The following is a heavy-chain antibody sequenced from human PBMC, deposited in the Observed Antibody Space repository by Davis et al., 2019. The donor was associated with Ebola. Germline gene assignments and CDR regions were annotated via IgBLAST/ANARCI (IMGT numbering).Heavy chain of an antibody. D-gene: IGHD3-3*01. CDR2: ISYDGSNK. V-gene: IGHV3-30-3*01. CDR1: GFTFSSYA. Sequence: PGGSLRLSCAASGFTFSSYAMHWVRQAPGKGLEWVAVISYDGSNKYYADSVKGRFTISRDNSKNTLYLQMNSLRAEDTAVYYCARVPYDFWSGSDVWGQGTTVTVSS. CDR3: ARVPYDFWSGSDV. J-gene: IGHJ6*02.